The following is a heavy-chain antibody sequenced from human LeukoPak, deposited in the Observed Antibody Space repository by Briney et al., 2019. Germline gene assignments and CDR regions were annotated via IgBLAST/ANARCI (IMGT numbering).Heavy chain of an antibody. Sequence: PSETLSLTCTVSGGSLSSYYWSWIRQPAGKRLEWIGRIYTSGSTNYNPSLKSRVTMSVDTSKNQFSLKLSSVTAADTAVYYCAGDYDFWSGYLDYWGQGTLVTVSS. J-gene: IGHJ4*02. V-gene: IGHV4-4*07. CDR2: IYTSGST. CDR1: GGSLSSYY. D-gene: IGHD3-3*01. CDR3: AGDYDFWSGYLDY.